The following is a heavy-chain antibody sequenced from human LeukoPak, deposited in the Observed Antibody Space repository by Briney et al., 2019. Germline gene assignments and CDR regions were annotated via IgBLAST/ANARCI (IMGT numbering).Heavy chain of an antibody. J-gene: IGHJ4*02. CDR3: ARFFLLGGGTHPFDY. CDR1: GYTFANYW. V-gene: IGHV5-51*01. CDR2: IYPGDFDT. Sequence: GGSLRLSCKGSGYTFANYWIGWVRQMPGKGLEWMGIIYPGDFDTRYSPSFQGQVTISADKFISTAYLQWNSLKASDTAMYYCARFFLLGGGTHPFDYWGQGTLVTVSS. D-gene: IGHD2-15*01.